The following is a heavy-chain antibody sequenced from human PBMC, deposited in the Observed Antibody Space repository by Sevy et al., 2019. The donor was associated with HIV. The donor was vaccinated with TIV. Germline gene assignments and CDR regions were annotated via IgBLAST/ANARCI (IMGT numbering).Heavy chain of an antibody. CDR2: IWYDGSNK. Sequence: GGSLRLSCAASGFTFSSYGMHWVRQAPGKGLEWVAVIWYDGSNKYYADSVKGRFTISRDNSKNTLYLQMNSLRAEDTAVYYCAREGITGTINYYYGMDVWGQGTTVTVSS. J-gene: IGHJ6*02. D-gene: IGHD4-17*01. V-gene: IGHV3-33*01. CDR1: GFTFSSYG. CDR3: AREGITGTINYYYGMDV.